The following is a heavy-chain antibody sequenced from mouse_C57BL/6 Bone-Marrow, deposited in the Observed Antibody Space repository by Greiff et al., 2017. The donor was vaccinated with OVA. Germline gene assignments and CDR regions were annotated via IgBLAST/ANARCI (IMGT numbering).Heavy chain of an antibody. Sequence: VHLVESGPGLVAPSQSLSITCTVSGFSLTSYGVHWVRQPPGKGLEWLVVIWSDGSTTYNSALKSRLSISKDNSKSQVFLKMNSLQTDDTAMYYCARQGRLYGSTLYAMDYWGQGTSVTVSS. CDR3: ARQGRLYGSTLYAMDY. CDR2: IWSDGST. J-gene: IGHJ4*01. D-gene: IGHD1-1*01. V-gene: IGHV2-6-1*01. CDR1: GFSLTSYG.